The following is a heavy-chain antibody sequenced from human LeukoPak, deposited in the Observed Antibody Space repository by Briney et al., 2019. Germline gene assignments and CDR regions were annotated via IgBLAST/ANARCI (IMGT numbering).Heavy chain of an antibody. V-gene: IGHV3-23*01. CDR3: AKDRDFWSGYYTGDDY. J-gene: IGHJ4*02. CDR2: ISGSGGST. CDR1: GFTFSSYA. Sequence: PGGSLRLPCAASGFTFSSYAMSWVRQAPGKGLEWVSAISGSGGSTYYADSVKGRFTISRDNSKNTLYLQMNSLRAEDTAVYYCAKDRDFWSGYYTGDDYWGQGTLVTVSS. D-gene: IGHD3-3*01.